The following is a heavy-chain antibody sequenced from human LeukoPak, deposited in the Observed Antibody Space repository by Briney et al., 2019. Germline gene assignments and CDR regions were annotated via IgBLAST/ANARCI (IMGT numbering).Heavy chain of an antibody. D-gene: IGHD6-19*01. CDR1: GFTFSSYG. Sequence: GGSLRLSCAASGFTFSSYGMHWVRQAPGKGLEWVAFIRYDGSNKYYADSVKGRFTISRDNSKNTLYLQMNSLRAEDTAVYYCAKDHSIAVAGTMSYWGQGTLVTVSS. CDR3: AKDHSIAVAGTMSY. J-gene: IGHJ4*02. V-gene: IGHV3-30*02. CDR2: IRYDGSNK.